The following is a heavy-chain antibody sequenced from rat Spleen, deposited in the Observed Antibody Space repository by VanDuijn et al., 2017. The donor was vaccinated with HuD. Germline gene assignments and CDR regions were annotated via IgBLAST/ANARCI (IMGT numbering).Heavy chain of an antibody. V-gene: IGHV5-25*01. CDR1: GFTFSDYY. CDR3: ARLWVADY. D-gene: IGHD1-7*01. CDR2: ISPSGVNT. J-gene: IGHJ2*01. Sequence: EVQLVESDGGLVQPGRSLKLSCEVSGFTFSDYYMAWVRQVPTKGLGWVATISPSGVNTYYRDSVKGRFTVSRDNAKSTLYLQMDSLRSEDTATYYCARLWVADYWGQGVMVTVSS.